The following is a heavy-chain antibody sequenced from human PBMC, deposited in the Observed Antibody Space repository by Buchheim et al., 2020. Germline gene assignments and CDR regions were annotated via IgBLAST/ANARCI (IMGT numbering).Heavy chain of an antibody. D-gene: IGHD4-23*01. CDR2: IYYSGNT. Sequence: QLQLQESGPGLVKPSETLSLTCTVSGGSISSSSYYWGWIRQPPGKGLEWIGTIYYSGNTYHNTSLKSRVTITVATSKNTFFLRLSSVTAADTAVYYCASPVGQYYFDYWGQGTL. V-gene: IGHV4-39*07. CDR3: ASPVGQYYFDY. J-gene: IGHJ4*02. CDR1: GGSISSSSYY.